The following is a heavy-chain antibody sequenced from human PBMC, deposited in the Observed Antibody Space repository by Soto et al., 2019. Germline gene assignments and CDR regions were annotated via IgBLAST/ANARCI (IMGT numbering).Heavy chain of an antibody. D-gene: IGHD3-10*01. V-gene: IGHV4-61*01. CDR3: ASLWFGESTYNWFDP. CDR2: IYYSGST. CDR1: GGSVNTSPYY. Sequence: LSLTCTVSGGSVNTSPYYWSWIRQPPGKGLEWIGYIYYSGSTNYNPSLKSRVTISVDTSKNQFSLKLSSVTAADTAVYYCASLWFGESTYNWFDPWGQGTLVTVSS. J-gene: IGHJ5*02.